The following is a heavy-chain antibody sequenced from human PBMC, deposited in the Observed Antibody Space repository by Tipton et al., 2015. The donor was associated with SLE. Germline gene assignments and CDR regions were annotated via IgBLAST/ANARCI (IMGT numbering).Heavy chain of an antibody. D-gene: IGHD6-6*01. CDR3: ASSEYSSPRVLDY. CDR1: GGSIGTYY. CDR2: IYASGGT. J-gene: IGHJ4*02. Sequence: TLSLTCTVSGGSIGTYYWSWVRQPAGKGLEWIGRIYASGGTNFNPSLKSRVTISVDTSKNQFSLKLSSVTAADTAVYYCASSEYSSPRVLDYWGQGTLVIVSA. V-gene: IGHV4-4*07.